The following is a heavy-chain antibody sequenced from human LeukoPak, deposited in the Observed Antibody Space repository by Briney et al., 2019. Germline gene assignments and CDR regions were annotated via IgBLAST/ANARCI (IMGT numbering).Heavy chain of an antibody. CDR2: ISYSRST. D-gene: IGHD5-24*01. CDR3: ARMATIIYNGGKFDY. CDR1: GGSISSSSYY. V-gene: IGHV4-39*01. J-gene: IGHJ4*02. Sequence: SETLSLTCTVSGGSISSSSYYWGWIRQSPGQGLEWIGSISYSRSTYYNPSLESRVTISVDTSKKQFSLKLSSVTAADTVVYYCARMATIIYNGGKFDYWGQGTLVTVSS.